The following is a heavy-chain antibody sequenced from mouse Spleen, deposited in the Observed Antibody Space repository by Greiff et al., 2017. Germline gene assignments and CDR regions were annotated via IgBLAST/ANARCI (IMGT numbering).Heavy chain of an antibody. J-gene: IGHJ2*01. Sequence: QVQLQQPGAELVKPGASVKMSCKASGYTFTSYWITWVKQRPGQGLEWIGDIYPGSGSTNYTEKFKSKATLTVDTSSSTAYMQLSSLTSEDSAVYYCARGGYGKYVVSDYWGQGTTLTGSS. CDR1: GYTFTSYW. CDR3: ARGGYGKYVVSDY. D-gene: IGHD2-10*02. V-gene: IGHV1-55*01. CDR2: IYPGSGST.